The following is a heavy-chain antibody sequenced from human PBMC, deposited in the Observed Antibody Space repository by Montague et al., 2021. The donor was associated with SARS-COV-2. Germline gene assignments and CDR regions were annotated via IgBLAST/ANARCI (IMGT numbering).Heavy chain of an antibody. CDR1: GFTFSSYS. J-gene: IGHJ6*02. Sequence: SLRLSCAVSGFTFSSYSMNWVRQAPGKGLEWVSSISGRSSYIYYADSVKGRFTISRDNAKNSLYLQMNSLRAEDTAVYYCARGGTYYDFWSGYQNYYYGMDVWGQGTTVTVSS. D-gene: IGHD3-3*01. CDR2: ISGRSSYI. CDR3: ARGGTYYDFWSGYQNYYYGMDV. V-gene: IGHV3-21*01.